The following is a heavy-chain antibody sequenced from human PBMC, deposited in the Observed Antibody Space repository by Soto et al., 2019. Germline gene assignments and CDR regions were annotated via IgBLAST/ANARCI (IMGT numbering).Heavy chain of an antibody. V-gene: IGHV2-5*02. CDR1: GFSLSTSGVG. CDR2: IYWDDDK. D-gene: IGHD4-17*01. Sequence: QITLKESGPTLVKPTQTLTLTCTFSGFSLSTSGVGVGWIRQPPGKALEWLALIYWDDDKRYSPSLKSGLTITKDTSKNQVVLTMTNMDPVDTATYYCAHRYGDYLGRDAFDIWGQGTMVTVSS. J-gene: IGHJ3*02. CDR3: AHRYGDYLGRDAFDI.